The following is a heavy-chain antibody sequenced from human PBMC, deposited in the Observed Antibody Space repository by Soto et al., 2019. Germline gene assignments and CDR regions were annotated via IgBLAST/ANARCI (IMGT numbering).Heavy chain of an antibody. Sequence: SETLSLTCTVSGGSISNSSYYWGWIRQPPGKGLEWIGSIYYSGSTYYNPSLKSRVTISVDTSKNQFSLKLSSVTAADTAVYYCARQERYCSSTSCPNNWFDPWGQGTLVTVSS. D-gene: IGHD2-2*01. CDR3: ARQERYCSSTSCPNNWFDP. CDR1: GGSISNSSYY. J-gene: IGHJ5*02. CDR2: IYYSGST. V-gene: IGHV4-39*01.